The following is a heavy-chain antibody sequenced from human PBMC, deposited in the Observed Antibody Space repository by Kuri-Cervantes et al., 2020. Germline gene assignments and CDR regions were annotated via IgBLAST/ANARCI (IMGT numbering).Heavy chain of an antibody. Sequence: GESLKISCAASGFTFSDYYMTWIRQAPGKGLEWLSYISSSGSTIYYADSVKGRFTISRDNAKNSLYLQMNSLRAEDTAVYYCARGTECSGGSCANDAFDIWGQGTMVTVSS. J-gene: IGHJ3*02. D-gene: IGHD2-15*01. V-gene: IGHV3-11*04. CDR3: ARGTECSGGSCANDAFDI. CDR2: ISSSGSTI. CDR1: GFTFSDYY.